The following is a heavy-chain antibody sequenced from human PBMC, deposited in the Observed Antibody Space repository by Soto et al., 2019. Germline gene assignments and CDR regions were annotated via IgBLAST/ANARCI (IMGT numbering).Heavy chain of an antibody. CDR3: AKDSGNWKPNTIINYYYYYMDV. CDR1: GFTFSSYA. Sequence: GGSLRLSCAASGFTFSSYAMSWVRQAPGKGLEWVSAISGSGGSTYYADSVKGRFTISRDNSKNTLYLQMNSLRAEDTAVYYCAKDSGNWKPNTIINYYYYYMDVWGKGTTVTVSS. D-gene: IGHD1-1*01. V-gene: IGHV3-23*01. J-gene: IGHJ6*03. CDR2: ISGSGGST.